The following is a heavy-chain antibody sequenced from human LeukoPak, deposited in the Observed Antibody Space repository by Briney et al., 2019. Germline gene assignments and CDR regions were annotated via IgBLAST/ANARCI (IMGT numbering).Heavy chain of an antibody. J-gene: IGHJ4*02. Sequence: SETLSLTCTVSGISISSSNSYWGWIRQPPGKGLEWIGSIYYTGNTYYNASLKSRVTISVDTSKNQFSLKLSSVTAADTAVYYCARVTGYMIEDYFDYWGQGTLVTVSS. CDR1: GISISSSNSY. CDR2: IYYTGNT. CDR3: ARVTGYMIEDYFDY. V-gene: IGHV4-39*07. D-gene: IGHD3-22*01.